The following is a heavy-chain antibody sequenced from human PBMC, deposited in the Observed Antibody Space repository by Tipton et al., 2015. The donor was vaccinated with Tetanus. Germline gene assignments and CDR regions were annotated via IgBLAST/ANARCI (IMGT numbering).Heavy chain of an antibody. Sequence: TLSLTCTVSGGPISSNTYWGWIRQPPGKGLEWIGTVSYSGTTYYNPSLNSRVTISVDRSKDQFSLDLRSVTADDTAVYYCAGHWGRGSSGWNGVATSFFDPWGLGTLVTVSS. CDR2: VSYSGTT. D-gene: IGHD6-19*01. CDR3: AGHWGRGSSGWNGVATSFFDP. CDR1: GGPISSNTY. J-gene: IGHJ5*02. V-gene: IGHV4-39*01.